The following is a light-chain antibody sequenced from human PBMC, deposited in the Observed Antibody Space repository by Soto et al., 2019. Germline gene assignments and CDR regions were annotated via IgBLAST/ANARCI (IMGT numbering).Light chain of an antibody. CDR1: SSDIGAYNY. CDR3: SSYTTSSTLG. Sequence: QSVLTQPASVSGSPGQSITISCTGTSSDIGAYNYVSWYQQHPGKAPKLMIYGVTNRPSGVSNRFSGSQSGNTASLTISGLQAEDEADYYCSSYTTSSTLGFGGGTKLTVL. J-gene: IGLJ2*01. V-gene: IGLV2-14*01. CDR2: GVT.